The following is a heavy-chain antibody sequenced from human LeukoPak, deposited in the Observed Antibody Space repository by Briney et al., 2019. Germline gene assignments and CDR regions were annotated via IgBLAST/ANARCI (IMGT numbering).Heavy chain of an antibody. CDR2: ISYGGST. Sequence: SETLSLTCSVSGGSVSSTTYYWGWIRQPPGKGLEWIGSISYGGSTYYNPSLKSRLTISVDTSKNQFSLELSSVTAADTAVYFCARSRYASGTYALEEWGQGTLVTVSS. CDR1: GGSVSSTTYY. D-gene: IGHD3-10*01. CDR3: ARSRYASGTYALEE. V-gene: IGHV4-39*01. J-gene: IGHJ4*02.